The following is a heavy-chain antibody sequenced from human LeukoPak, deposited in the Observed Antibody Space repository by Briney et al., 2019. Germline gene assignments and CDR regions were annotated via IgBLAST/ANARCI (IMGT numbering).Heavy chain of an antibody. J-gene: IGHJ4*02. V-gene: IGHV3-73*01. D-gene: IGHD3-3*01. CDR3: TSNILSGYLNYFDY. CDR1: GFTFSGSA. Sequence: GGSLRLSCAASGFTFSGSAMHWVRQASGKGLEWVGRIRSKANSYATAYAASVKGRLTISRDDSKNTAYLQMNSLKTEDTAVYYCTSNILSGYLNYFDYWGQGTLVTVSS. CDR2: IRSKANSYAT.